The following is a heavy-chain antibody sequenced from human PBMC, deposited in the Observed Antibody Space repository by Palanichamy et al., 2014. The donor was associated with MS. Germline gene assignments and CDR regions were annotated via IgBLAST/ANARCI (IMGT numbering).Heavy chain of an antibody. CDR2: LYSGGNT. Sequence: EVKLVEVWGRAWSSLGGPVRLSCAASGLSVTYNYMNWVRQAPGKGLEWVSVLYSGGNTYYADSVKGRFTISRDNSKNTLHLQMNSLRPEDTAIYYCARAIAVDDRGFYFDDWGQGTLVTVSS. CDR3: ARAIAVDDRGFYFDD. V-gene: IGHV3-66*02. CDR1: GLSVTYNY. D-gene: IGHD6-19*01. J-gene: IGHJ4*02.